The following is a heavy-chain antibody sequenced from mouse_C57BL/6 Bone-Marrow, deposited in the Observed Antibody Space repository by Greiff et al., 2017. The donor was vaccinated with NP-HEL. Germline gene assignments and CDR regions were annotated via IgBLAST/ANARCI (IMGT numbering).Heavy chain of an antibody. Sequence: QVQLQQSGAELVKPGASVKMSCKASGYNFTTYSIEWMKQSHGKSLEWIGNFHPYNDDTKYNEKFKGKATLTVEKSSSTVYLELSRLTSDDSAVYYCSRAVYYGIPYFDYWGQGTTLTVSS. D-gene: IGHD1-1*01. J-gene: IGHJ2*01. V-gene: IGHV1-47*01. CDR2: FHPYNDDT. CDR1: GYNFTTYS. CDR3: SRAVYYGIPYFDY.